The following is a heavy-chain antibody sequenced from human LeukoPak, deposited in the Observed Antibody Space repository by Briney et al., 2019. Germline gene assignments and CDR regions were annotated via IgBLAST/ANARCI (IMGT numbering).Heavy chain of an antibody. J-gene: IGHJ6*02. CDR3: ARVSAEVYYYYGMDV. CDR1: GFTVSSNY. CDR2: IYSGGST. Sequence: GGSLRLSCAASGFTVSSNYMSWVRQAPGKGLEWVSVIYSGGSTYYADSVKGRFTISRDNSKNTLYLQMNSLRAEDTAVYYCARVSAEVYYYYGMDVWGQGATVTVSS. V-gene: IGHV3-53*01.